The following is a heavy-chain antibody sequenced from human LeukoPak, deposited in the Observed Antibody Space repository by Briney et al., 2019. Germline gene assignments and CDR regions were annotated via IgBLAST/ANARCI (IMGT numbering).Heavy chain of an antibody. V-gene: IGHV3-74*01. J-gene: IGHJ3*02. CDR3: ARTGSGGDLDI. D-gene: IGHD2-15*01. CDR2: INGDGTST. CDR1: GFTFSNHW. Sequence: GGSLRLSCAASGFTFSNHWLHWVRQAPGKGLVWVSRINGDGTSTIYADSVKGRFTISRDNAKNTVYLQMNSLRAEDTAVYYCARTGSGGDLDIWGQGTMVTVSS.